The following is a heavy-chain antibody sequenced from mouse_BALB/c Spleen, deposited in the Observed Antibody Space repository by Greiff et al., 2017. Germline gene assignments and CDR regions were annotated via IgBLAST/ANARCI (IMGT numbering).Heavy chain of an antibody. CDR2: IWAGGST. J-gene: IGHJ4*01. Sequence: VQVVESGPGLVAPSQSLSITCTVSGFSLTSYGVHWVRQPPGKGLEWLGVIWAGGSTNYNSALMSRLSISKDNSKSQVFLKMNSLQTDDTAMYYCARDQLGRDYAMDYWGQGTSVTVSS. CDR1: GFSLTSYG. CDR3: ARDQLGRDYAMDY. D-gene: IGHD4-1*02. V-gene: IGHV2-9*02.